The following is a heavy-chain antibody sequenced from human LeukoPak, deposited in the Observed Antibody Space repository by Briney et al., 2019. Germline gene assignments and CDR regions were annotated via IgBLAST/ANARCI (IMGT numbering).Heavy chain of an antibody. Sequence: GGSLRLFCAASGFTFSDYSMNWVRQAPGKGLEWVSSISSSSSYIYYADSVKGRFTISRDNAENSLYLQMSSLRAEDTAVYYCARRYYGSATYRLPYDYWGQGTLVTVSS. J-gene: IGHJ4*02. D-gene: IGHD3-22*01. CDR3: ARRYYGSATYRLPYDY. CDR1: GFTFSDYS. CDR2: ISSSSSYI. V-gene: IGHV3-21*01.